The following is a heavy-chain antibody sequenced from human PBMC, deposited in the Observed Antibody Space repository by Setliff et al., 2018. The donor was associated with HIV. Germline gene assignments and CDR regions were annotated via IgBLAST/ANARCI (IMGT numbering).Heavy chain of an antibody. J-gene: IGHJ3*01. V-gene: IGHV3-30*02. CDR3: AKVLPSHTDGAFDV. CDR2: IRYDDTFK. D-gene: IGHD4-17*01. Sequence: LRLSCAASGFTFSSYGMRWVRQAPGRGLEWVAFIRYDDTFKHYLDSVNGRFTISRDNSRDTMSLQMNSLRVEDTAVYYCAKVLPSHTDGAFDVWGPGTMVTVSS. CDR1: GFTFSSYG.